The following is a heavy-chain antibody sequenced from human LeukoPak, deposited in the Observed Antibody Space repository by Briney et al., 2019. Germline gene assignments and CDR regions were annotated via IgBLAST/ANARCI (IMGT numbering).Heavy chain of an antibody. CDR3: ARHDGYGSGRWDWFDP. CDR1: GYTFTSNY. V-gene: IGHV1-2*07. Sequence: EASVKVSCKAFGYTFTSNYMHWVRQAPGQGLEWMGSLNPINGDTKYAHPFNGRVTMTMDTSVTTVYMELKSLTSDDTAVYYCARHDGYGSGRWDWFDPWGQGTLVTVSS. D-gene: IGHD3-10*01. CDR2: LNPINGDT. J-gene: IGHJ5*02.